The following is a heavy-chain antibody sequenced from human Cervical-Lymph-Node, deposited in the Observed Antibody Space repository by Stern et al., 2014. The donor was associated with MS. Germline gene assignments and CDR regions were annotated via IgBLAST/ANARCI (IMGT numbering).Heavy chain of an antibody. CDR2: IDTDGTIT. Sequence: VQLVESGGGSVQPGASLTLSCAASGFTLSGYWMHWVRQAPGKGLEWVSRIDTDGTITSYADSVKGRFTISRDNAKNTLFLQMHSLRAEDTALYYCTRDIGGAAGYWGQGTLVTVSS. V-gene: IGHV3-74*01. J-gene: IGHJ4*02. CDR3: TRDIGGAAGY. CDR1: GFTLSGYW. D-gene: IGHD3-16*01.